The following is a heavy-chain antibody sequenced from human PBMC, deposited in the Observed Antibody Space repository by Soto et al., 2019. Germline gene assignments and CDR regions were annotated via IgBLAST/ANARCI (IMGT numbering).Heavy chain of an antibody. D-gene: IGHD3-22*01. V-gene: IGHV1-69*01. Sequence: QVQLVQSGAEVKKPGSSVKVSCKTSGGTFNTDAISWVRQAPGQGLEWVGGIIPKFGTPNYAQKFRGRVTVTADESTGTAYMELSSLRSEDTALYYCARVRNPSTGYFTAYDSWGQGTLVTVSS. CDR3: ARVRNPSTGYFTAYDS. CDR2: IIPKFGTP. CDR1: GGTFNTDA. J-gene: IGHJ4*02.